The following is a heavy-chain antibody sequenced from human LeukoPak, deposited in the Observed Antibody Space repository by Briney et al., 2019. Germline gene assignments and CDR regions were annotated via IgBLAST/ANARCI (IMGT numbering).Heavy chain of an antibody. CDR2: IYPGDSDT. Sequence: GESLKITYKGSRYSFTSYWIGWVRQMPGKGLEWMGIIYPGDSDTRYRPSFQGQVTISADKSISTAYLQWSSLKASDTAIYYCATPHFDYGISSGLGYWGQGTLVTVSS. D-gene: IGHD6-6*01. V-gene: IGHV5-51*01. CDR1: RYSFTSYW. J-gene: IGHJ4*02. CDR3: ATPHFDYGISSGLGY.